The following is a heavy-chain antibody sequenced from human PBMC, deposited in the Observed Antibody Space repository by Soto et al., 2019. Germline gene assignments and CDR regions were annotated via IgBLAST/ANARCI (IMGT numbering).Heavy chain of an antibody. CDR3: ARGYQEYFDY. CDR2: ISSSSSYI. V-gene: IGHV3-21*01. D-gene: IGHD2-2*01. J-gene: IGHJ4*02. Sequence: EVQLVESGGGLVKPGGSLRLSCAASGFTFSSYSMNWVRQAPGKGLEWVSSISSSSSYIYYADSVKGRFTISRDNAKNSPYLQMNSLRAEDTAVYSCARGYQEYFDYWGQGTLVTVSS. CDR1: GFTFSSYS.